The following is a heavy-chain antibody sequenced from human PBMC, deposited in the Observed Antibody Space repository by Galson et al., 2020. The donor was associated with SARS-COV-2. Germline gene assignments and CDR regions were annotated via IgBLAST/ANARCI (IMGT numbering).Heavy chain of an antibody. CDR1: GFTFSSYW. V-gene: IGHV3-7*01. CDR2: IKQDGSEK. D-gene: IGHD3-10*01. Sequence: GGSLRLSCAASGFTFSSYWMSWVRQAPGKGLEWVANIKQDGSEKYYVDSVKGRFTISRDNAKNSLYLQMNSLRAEDTAVYYCARKQRPLWFGEIVKEYYFDYWGQGPLVTVSS. J-gene: IGHJ4*02. CDR3: ARKQRPLWFGEIVKEYYFDY.